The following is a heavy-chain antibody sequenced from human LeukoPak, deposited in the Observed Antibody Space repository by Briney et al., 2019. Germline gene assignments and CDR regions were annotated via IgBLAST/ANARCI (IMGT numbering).Heavy chain of an antibody. D-gene: IGHD1-7*01. CDR2: ISGRGDST. CDR1: GFTFSSYS. CDR3: AKLGTSGTFDY. Sequence: GGSLRLSCAASGFTFSSYSMNWVRQAPGKGLEWVSAISGRGDSTYYADSVKGRFTTSRDNSTNTLYLQMNSLRAEDTAVYYCAKLGTSGTFDYWGQGTLVTVSS. V-gene: IGHV3-23*01. J-gene: IGHJ4*02.